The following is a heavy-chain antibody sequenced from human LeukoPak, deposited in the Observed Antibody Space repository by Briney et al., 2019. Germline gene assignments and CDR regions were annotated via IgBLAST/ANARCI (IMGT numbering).Heavy chain of an antibody. V-gene: IGHV3-30*04. Sequence: GGSLRLSCAASGFTFSSYAMHWVRQAPGKGLEWVAAISFDGSNEYYADSVKGRFTISRDNSKNTLYLQMNSLRAEDTAVYYCAKDQAYYDFWSGYYVVPSPFDYWGQGTLVTVSS. CDR3: AKDQAYYDFWSGYYVVPSPFDY. CDR1: GFTFSSYA. D-gene: IGHD3-3*01. J-gene: IGHJ4*02. CDR2: ISFDGSNE.